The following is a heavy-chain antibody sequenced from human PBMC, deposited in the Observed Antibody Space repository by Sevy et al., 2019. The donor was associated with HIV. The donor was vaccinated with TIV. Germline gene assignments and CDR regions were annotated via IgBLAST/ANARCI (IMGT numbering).Heavy chain of an antibody. CDR1: GFTLSSYW. V-gene: IGHV3-7*04. J-gene: IGHJ4*02. CDR2: IKQDGSEK. CDR3: ARAGTLVPWIQLWLE. Sequence: GGSLRLSCSASGFTLSSYWMSWVRQAPGKGLEWVANIKQDGSEKYYVDSVKGRFTISRDNAKNSLYLQMNSLRAEDTAVYYCARAGTLVPWIQLWLEWGQGTLVTVSS. D-gene: IGHD5-18*01.